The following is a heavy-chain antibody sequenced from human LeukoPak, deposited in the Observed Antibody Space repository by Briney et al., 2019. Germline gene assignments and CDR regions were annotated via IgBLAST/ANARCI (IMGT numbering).Heavy chain of an antibody. D-gene: IGHD3-3*01. V-gene: IGHV3-21*01. Sequence: GGSLRLSCAASGFTFSSYSMNWVRQAPGKGLEWVSSISSSSSYIYYADSVKGRLTISRDNAKNSLYLQMNSLRAEDTAVYYCAREPYYDFWSGYYIHWGQGTLVTVSS. CDR1: GFTFSSYS. CDR2: ISSSSSYI. J-gene: IGHJ4*02. CDR3: AREPYYDFWSGYYIH.